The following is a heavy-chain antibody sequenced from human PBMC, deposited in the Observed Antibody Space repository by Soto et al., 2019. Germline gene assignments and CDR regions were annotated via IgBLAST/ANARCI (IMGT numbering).Heavy chain of an antibody. Sequence: GGSLRLSCAASGFNFSNHWMHWVRQRPAEGLVWVSRITSDGKSKAYAESVKGRFAISRDNAKNTLYLQMNGLTAEDTAVYYCARESGDWPLNWFDPWGQGTLVTVS. D-gene: IGHD2-21*02. CDR2: ITSDGKSK. CDR3: ARESGDWPLNWFDP. CDR1: GFNFSNHW. V-gene: IGHV3-74*01. J-gene: IGHJ5*02.